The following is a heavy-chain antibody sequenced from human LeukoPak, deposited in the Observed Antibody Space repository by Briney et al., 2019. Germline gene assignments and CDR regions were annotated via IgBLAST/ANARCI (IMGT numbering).Heavy chain of an antibody. D-gene: IGHD2-15*01. Sequence: ASVKVSCKASGGTFNNFAVAWVRQAPGQGLEWMGWISAYNGNTNYAQKLQGRVTMTTDTSTSTAYMELRSLRSDDTAVYYCARDSRIAPYYFDYWGQGTLVTVSS. V-gene: IGHV1-18*01. CDR2: ISAYNGNT. CDR3: ARDSRIAPYYFDY. J-gene: IGHJ4*02. CDR1: GGTFNNFA.